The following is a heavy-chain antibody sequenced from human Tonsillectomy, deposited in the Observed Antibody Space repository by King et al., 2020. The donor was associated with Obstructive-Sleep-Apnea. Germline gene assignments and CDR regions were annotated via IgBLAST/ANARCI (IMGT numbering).Heavy chain of an antibody. V-gene: IGHV3-48*04. CDR1: GFTFSSYS. CDR3: ASPSGYYDILTGYYYYYYGMDV. CDR2: ISSSISTI. D-gene: IGHD3-9*01. Sequence: VQLVESGGGLVQPGGSLRLSCAASGFTFSSYSMNWVRQAPGKGLEWVSYISSSISTIYYADSVKGRFTISRDNAKNSLYLQMNSLRAEDTAVYYCASPSGYYDILTGYYYYYYGMDVWGQGTTVTVSS. J-gene: IGHJ6*02.